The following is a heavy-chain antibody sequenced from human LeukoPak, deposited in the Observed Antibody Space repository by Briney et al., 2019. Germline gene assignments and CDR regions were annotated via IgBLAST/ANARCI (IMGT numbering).Heavy chain of an antibody. V-gene: IGHV3-23*01. CDR1: GFTFSDHY. CDR3: AKGDFVKPAAIPVA. Sequence: PGGSLRLSCAASGFTFSDHYMAWVRQAPGKGLEWVSAISGSGGSTYYADSVKGRFTISRDNSKNTLYLQMNSLRAEDTAVYYCAKGDFVKPAAIPVAWGQGTLVTVSS. D-gene: IGHD2-2*02. J-gene: IGHJ5*02. CDR2: ISGSGGST.